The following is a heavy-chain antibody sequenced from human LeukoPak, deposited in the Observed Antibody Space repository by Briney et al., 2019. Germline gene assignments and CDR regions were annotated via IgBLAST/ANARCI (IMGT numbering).Heavy chain of an antibody. CDR2: INSDGSST. J-gene: IGHJ4*02. CDR3: ARSTPGYSSSPIDY. Sequence: GGSLRLSCAASGFTFSSYWMHWVRQAPGKGPVWVSRINSDGSSTSYADSVKGRFTISRDNAKNTLSLQMNSLRTEDTAVYYCARSTPGYSSSPIDYWGQGTLVTVSS. CDR1: GFTFSSYW. V-gene: IGHV3-74*01. D-gene: IGHD6-13*01.